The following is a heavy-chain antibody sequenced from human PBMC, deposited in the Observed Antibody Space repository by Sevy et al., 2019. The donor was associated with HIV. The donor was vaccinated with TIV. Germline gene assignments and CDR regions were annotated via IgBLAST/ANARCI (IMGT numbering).Heavy chain of an antibody. Sequence: GGCLRLSCEASGFTFSKYSMSWVRQAPGKGLEWVSTFSFGCGRINYADSVKGRFTISRDDSKNTLYLQMNSLRAEDTAVYYCARKGCTKPHDYWGQGTLVTVSS. J-gene: IGHJ4*02. CDR1: GFTFSKYS. V-gene: IGHV3-23*01. D-gene: IGHD2-8*01. CDR2: FSFGCGRI. CDR3: ARKGCTKPHDY.